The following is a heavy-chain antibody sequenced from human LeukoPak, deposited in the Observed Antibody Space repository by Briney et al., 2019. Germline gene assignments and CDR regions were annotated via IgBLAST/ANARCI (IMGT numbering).Heavy chain of an antibody. CDR2: INWNSGSV. CDR3: AKAQLNYYYDTSGYFFDN. V-gene: IGHV3-9*03. D-gene: IGHD3-22*01. CDR1: GFTFDDYA. Sequence: PGGSLRLSCAASGFTFDDYAMHWVRQAPGKGLEWVSGINWNSGSVGYADSVKGRFTISRDNAKNSLYLQMNGLRAEDMALYYCAKAQLNYYYDTSGYFFDNWGQGTLVTVS. J-gene: IGHJ4*02.